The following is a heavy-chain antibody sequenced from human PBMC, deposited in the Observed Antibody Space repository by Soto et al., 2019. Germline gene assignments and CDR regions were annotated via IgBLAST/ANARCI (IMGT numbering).Heavy chain of an antibody. D-gene: IGHD3-3*01. J-gene: IGHJ6*02. V-gene: IGHV1-18*01. CDR3: ARESPRLEWLFYGMDV. CDR1: GYTFTSYG. Sequence: ASVKVSCKASGYTFTSYGISWVRQAPGQGLEWMGWISAYNGNTNYAQKLQGRVTMTTDTSTRTAYMELRSLRSDDTAVYYCARESPRLEWLFYGMDVWGQGTTVTVSS. CDR2: ISAYNGNT.